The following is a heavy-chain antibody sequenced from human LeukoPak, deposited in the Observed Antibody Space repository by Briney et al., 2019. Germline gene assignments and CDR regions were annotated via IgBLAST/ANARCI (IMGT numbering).Heavy chain of an antibody. V-gene: IGHV3-23*01. Sequence: GGSLRLSCAASGFTFSSYAMSWVRQAPGKGLEGVSAISGSGGSTYYADSVKGRFTISRDNSKNTLYLQMNSLRAEDTAVYYCAKGMYQLPTTFDYWGQGTLVTVSS. CDR2: ISGSGGST. CDR1: GFTFSSYA. D-gene: IGHD2-2*01. CDR3: AKGMYQLPTTFDY. J-gene: IGHJ4*02.